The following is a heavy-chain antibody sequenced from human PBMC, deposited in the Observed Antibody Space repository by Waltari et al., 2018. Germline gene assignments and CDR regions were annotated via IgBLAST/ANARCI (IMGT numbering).Heavy chain of an antibody. CDR3: TKIISVTGSTS. D-gene: IGHD1-1*01. J-gene: IGHJ4*02. Sequence: VHLEQSGAVLKKPGSSVRVSCMASGGTFTNFLISWVRQARGQGLEWMGGIIVKLVASNYAQKFQGRLSITADESTSTVYMDLSGLRSDDTAVYYCTKIISVTGSTSWGQGTLVTVSS. V-gene: IGHV1-69*01. CDR2: IIVKLVAS. CDR1: GGTFTNFL.